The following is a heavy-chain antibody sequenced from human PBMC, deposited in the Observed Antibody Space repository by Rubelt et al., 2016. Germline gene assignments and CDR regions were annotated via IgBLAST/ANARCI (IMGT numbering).Heavy chain of an antibody. V-gene: IGHV1-3*01. J-gene: IGHJ4*02. D-gene: IGHD2-8*01. CDR3: ARAQRIRLLMVYAPTFDY. CDR1: GYPFATYA. CDR2: INAGNGNT. Sequence: QVQLVQSGAEVKKPGASVKVSCKASGYPFATYAMHWVRQAPGQRLEWMGWINAGNGNTKYSQKFQGRATITRDTSASTAYMGLSSLRSEDTAVYYCARAQRIRLLMVYAPTFDYWGQGTLVTVSS.